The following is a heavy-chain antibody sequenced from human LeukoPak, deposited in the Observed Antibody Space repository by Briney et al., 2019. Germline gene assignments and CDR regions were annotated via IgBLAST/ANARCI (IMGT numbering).Heavy chain of an antibody. CDR1: GGTFSSYA. Sequence: SVKVSCKASGGTFSSYAISWVRQAPGQGLEWMGGIIPIFGTANYAQKFQGRVTITADESTSTAYMELSSLRSEDTAVYYCARYGLLGLSEINAFDFWGQGTVVTVSS. D-gene: IGHD2-2*01. J-gene: IGHJ3*01. CDR2: IIPIFGTA. V-gene: IGHV1-69*01. CDR3: ARYGLLGLSEINAFDF.